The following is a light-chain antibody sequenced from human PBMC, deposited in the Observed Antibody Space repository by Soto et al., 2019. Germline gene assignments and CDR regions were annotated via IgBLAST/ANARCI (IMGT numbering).Light chain of an antibody. Sequence: QSALTQPASVSGSPGQSITISCTGTSSDVGGYDSVSWYQQHPGKAPKLIIYEVSHRPSGVSNRFSASKSGNAASLAISGLQAEDDADYYCAAWDDSLSGVVFGGGTKVTVL. CDR2: EVS. CDR3: AAWDDSLSGVV. J-gene: IGLJ2*01. V-gene: IGLV2-14*01. CDR1: SSDVGGYDS.